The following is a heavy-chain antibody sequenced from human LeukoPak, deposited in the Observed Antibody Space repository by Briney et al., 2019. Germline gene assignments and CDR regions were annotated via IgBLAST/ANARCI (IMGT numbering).Heavy chain of an antibody. Sequence: PGGSLRLSCAASGFTFSDYYMSWIRQAPGKGLEWVSYISSSSSYTNYADSVKGRFTISRDNAKNSLYLQMNSLRAEDTAVYYCARFRQYANWFDPWGQGTLVTVSS. D-gene: IGHD2-2*01. CDR3: ARFRQYANWFDP. J-gene: IGHJ5*02. V-gene: IGHV3-11*06. CDR1: GFTFSDYY. CDR2: ISSSSSYT.